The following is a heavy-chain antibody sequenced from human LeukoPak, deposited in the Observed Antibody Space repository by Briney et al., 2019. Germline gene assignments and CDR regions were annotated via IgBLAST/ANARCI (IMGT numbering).Heavy chain of an antibody. CDR3: ASSTSTPGGFDF. D-gene: IGHD2-2*01. CDR1: RISDY. CDR2: IYTGDNT. V-gene: IGHV3-66*01. Sequence: TGGSLRLSCAASRISDYMIWVRQAPGTGLEWVSVIYTGDNTNYANSVKGRFTISRDNSQRMLYLQMNSLRAEDTSVYYCASSTSTPGGFDFWGQGTLVTVSS. J-gene: IGHJ4*02.